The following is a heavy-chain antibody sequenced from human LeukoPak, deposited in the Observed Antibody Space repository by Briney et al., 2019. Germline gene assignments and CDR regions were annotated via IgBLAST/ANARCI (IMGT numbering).Heavy chain of an antibody. V-gene: IGHV4-59*08. J-gene: IGHJ3*02. CDR2: IYYSGST. CDR3: ASMYSSSWYFSGDAFDI. Sequence: SETLSLTCSVSGGSISSYYWSWIRQPPGKGLEWIGYIYYSGSTNYNPSLKSRVTISVDTSKNQFSLKLSSVTAADTAVYYCASMYSSSWYFSGDAFDIWGQGTMVTVSS. CDR1: GGSISSYY. D-gene: IGHD6-13*01.